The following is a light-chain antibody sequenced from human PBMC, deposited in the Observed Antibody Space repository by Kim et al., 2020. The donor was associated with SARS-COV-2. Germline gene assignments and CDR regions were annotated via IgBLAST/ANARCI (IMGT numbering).Light chain of an antibody. J-gene: IGLJ1*01. CDR3: QAWDSSTGV. CDR2: QDS. V-gene: IGLV3-1*01. Sequence: SYELTQPPSVSVSPGQTASITCYGDKLGDKYACWYQQKPGQSPVLVIYQDSNRPSGIPERVSGSNSGNTATLTISGTQAMDEADYYCQAWDSSTGVFGTGTQVTVL. CDR1: KLGDKY.